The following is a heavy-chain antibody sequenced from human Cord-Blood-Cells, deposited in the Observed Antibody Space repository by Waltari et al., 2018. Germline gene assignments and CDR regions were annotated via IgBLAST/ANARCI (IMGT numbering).Heavy chain of an antibody. J-gene: IGHJ3*02. Sequence: SYGMHSVRQAPGKGLEWVAVISYDGSNKYYADSVKGRFTISRDNYKNTLYLQMNSLRAEDTAVYYCAKVRCGGSCYDALDIWGQGTMVTVSS. CDR3: AKVRCGGSCYDALDI. CDR1: SYG. V-gene: IGHV3-30*18. D-gene: IGHD2-15*01. CDR2: ISYDGSNK.